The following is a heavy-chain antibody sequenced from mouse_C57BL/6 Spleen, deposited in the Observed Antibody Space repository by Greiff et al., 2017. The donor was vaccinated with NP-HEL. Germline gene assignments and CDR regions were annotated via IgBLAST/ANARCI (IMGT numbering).Heavy chain of an antibody. CDR2: INPSSGYT. CDR1: GYTFTSYW. CDR3: ARSNYGSIGYFDV. J-gene: IGHJ1*03. D-gene: IGHD1-1*01. Sequence: VQVVESGAELAKPGASVKLSCKASGYTFTSYWMHWVKQRPGQGLEWIGYINPSSGYTKYNQKFKDKATLTADKSSSTAYMQLSSLTYEDSAVYYCARSNYGSIGYFDVWGTGTTVTVSS. V-gene: IGHV1-7*01.